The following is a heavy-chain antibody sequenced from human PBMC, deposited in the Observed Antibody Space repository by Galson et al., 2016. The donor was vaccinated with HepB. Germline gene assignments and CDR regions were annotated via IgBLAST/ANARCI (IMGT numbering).Heavy chain of an antibody. D-gene: IGHD3/OR15-3a*01. CDR3: ARDMSFYCLDF. CDR2: IYSDGRKK. V-gene: IGHV3-33*01. Sequence: LRLSCAASGFTLSHYGMHWVRQTPGKGLEWVAGIYSDGRKKSYVDSVKGLFIVSRDVSENTMYLQMNSLRAEDTAVYFCARDMSFYCLDFRGQGTPVTVSS. CDR1: GFTLSHYG. J-gene: IGHJ4*02.